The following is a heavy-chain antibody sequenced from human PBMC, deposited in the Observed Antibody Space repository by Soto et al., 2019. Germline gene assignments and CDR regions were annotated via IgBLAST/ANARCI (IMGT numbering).Heavy chain of an antibody. CDR3: ARDLPTVTKAPYYYYGMDV. D-gene: IGHD4-4*01. Sequence: QVQLQQWGAGLLKPSETLSLTCAVYGGSFSGYYWSWIRQPPGKGLEWIGEINHSGSTNYNPSLKSRVTISVDTSKNQFSLKLSSVTAADTAVYYCARDLPTVTKAPYYYYGMDVWGQGTTVTVSS. V-gene: IGHV4-34*01. J-gene: IGHJ6*02. CDR2: INHSGST. CDR1: GGSFSGYY.